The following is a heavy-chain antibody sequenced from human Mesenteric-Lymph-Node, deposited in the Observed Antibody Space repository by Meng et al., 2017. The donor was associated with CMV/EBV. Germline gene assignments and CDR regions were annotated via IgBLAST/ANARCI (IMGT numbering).Heavy chain of an antibody. J-gene: IGHJ4*02. CDR3: ANDYGSGSYRFDY. V-gene: IGHV4-30-2*01. CDR2: IFNTGST. D-gene: IGHD3-10*01. Sequence: VSCDSVSNGCHSWSWVRQPPGRGLELLGYIFNTGSTYYNPSLKGRVTMSMDRSKNQFSLKLTSVTAADTAVYYCANDYGSGSYRFDYWGQGTLVTVS. CDR1: CDSVSNGCHS.